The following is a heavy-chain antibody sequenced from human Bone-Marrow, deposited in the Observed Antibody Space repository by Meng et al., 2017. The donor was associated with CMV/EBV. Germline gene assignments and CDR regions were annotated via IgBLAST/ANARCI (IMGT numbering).Heavy chain of an antibody. CDR1: GGTFSSYA. J-gene: IGHJ6*02. D-gene: IGHD3-3*01. CDR2: ISPSSGIT. V-gene: IGHV1-69*04. CDR3: ARGSESWNGYYPSYGMDV. Sequence: SVKVSCKASGGTFSSYAISWVRQAPGQGLEWMGIISPSSGITNYAQKFQGRLTMTGDTSTSTVYMELSSLTSEDTAVYYCARGSESWNGYYPSYGMDVWGQETTVTV.